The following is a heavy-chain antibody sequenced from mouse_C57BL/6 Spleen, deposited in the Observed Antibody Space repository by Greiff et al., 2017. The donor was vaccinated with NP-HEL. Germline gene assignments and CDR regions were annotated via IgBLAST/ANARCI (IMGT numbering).Heavy chain of an antibody. CDR2: INSGSGGT. CDR1: GYAFTNYL. CDR3: ARGSYIDY. D-gene: IGHD6-1*01. V-gene: IGHV1-54*01. Sequence: QVHVKQSGAELVRPGTSVKVSCKASGYAFTNYLIEWVKQRPGQGLEWIGVINSGSGGTNYNEKIKGKATLTADKSSSTAYMQLSNLTSEDSAVYFCARGSYIDYWGQGTTLTVSS. J-gene: IGHJ2*01.